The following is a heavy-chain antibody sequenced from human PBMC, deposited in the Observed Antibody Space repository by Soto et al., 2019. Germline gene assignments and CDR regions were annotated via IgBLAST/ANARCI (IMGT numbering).Heavy chain of an antibody. V-gene: IGHV3-48*02. CDR2: ISSSSSTI. CDR3: ARDSPYSSSWYDLNWFDH. D-gene: IGHD6-13*01. J-gene: IGHJ5*02. Sequence: EVQLVESGGGLVQPGGSLRLSCAASGFTFSSYSMNWVRQAPGKGLEWVSYISSSSSTIYYADSVKGRFTISRDNAKNSLYLQMNSLRDEDTAVYYCARDSPYSSSWYDLNWFDHWGQGTLVTVSS. CDR1: GFTFSSYS.